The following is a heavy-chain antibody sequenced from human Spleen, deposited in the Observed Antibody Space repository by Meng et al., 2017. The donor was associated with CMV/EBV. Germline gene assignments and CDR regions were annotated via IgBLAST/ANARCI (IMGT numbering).Heavy chain of an antibody. Sequence: SVKVSCKASGGTFSSYTINWVRQAPGQGLEWMGRIIPILGIANYAQKFQGRVTITADKSTSTAYMELSSLRSEDTAVYYCELAVAGNRFDYWGQGTLVTVSS. CDR1: GGTFSSYT. CDR3: ELAVAGNRFDY. CDR2: IIPILGIA. J-gene: IGHJ4*02. V-gene: IGHV1-69*02. D-gene: IGHD6-19*01.